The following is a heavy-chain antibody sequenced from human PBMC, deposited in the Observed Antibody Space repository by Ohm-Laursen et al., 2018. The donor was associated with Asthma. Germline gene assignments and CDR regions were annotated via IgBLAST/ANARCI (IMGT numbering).Heavy chain of an antibody. Sequence: TLSLTCAVSGGSISSSSYYWGWLRPPPGKGLEWIGSIYYSGSTYNNPSLKGRVTISVDTSKDHFSLKLSSVTAADTAVHYCARQTHTVTTFDYWGQGTLVTVSS. D-gene: IGHD4-11*01. J-gene: IGHJ4*02. CDR2: IYYSGST. CDR3: ARQTHTVTTFDY. V-gene: IGHV4-39*01. CDR1: GGSISSSSYY.